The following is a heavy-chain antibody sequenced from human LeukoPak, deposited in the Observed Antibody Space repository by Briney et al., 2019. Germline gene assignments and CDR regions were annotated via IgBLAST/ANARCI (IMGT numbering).Heavy chain of an antibody. CDR2: INPNSGGT. Sequence: ASVKVSCKASGYTFTGYYMHWMRQAPGQGLEWMGWINPNSGGTNYAQKFQGRVTMTRDTSISTAYMELSRLRSDDTAVYYCARDKGGYSLNWFDPWGQGTLVTVSS. CDR3: ARDKGGYSLNWFDP. D-gene: IGHD5-18*01. V-gene: IGHV1-2*02. CDR1: GYTFTGYY. J-gene: IGHJ5*02.